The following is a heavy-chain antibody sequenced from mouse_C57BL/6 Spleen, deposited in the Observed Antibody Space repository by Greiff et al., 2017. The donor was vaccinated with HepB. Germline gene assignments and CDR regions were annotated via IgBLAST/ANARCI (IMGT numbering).Heavy chain of an antibody. CDR3: ARSNYSNYEAY. CDR1: GYTFTSYW. J-gene: IGHJ3*01. D-gene: IGHD2-5*01. V-gene: IGHV1-64*01. Sequence: QVQLQQPGAELVKPGASVKLSCKASGYTFTSYWMHWVKQRPGQGLEWIGMIHPNSGSTNYNEKLKSKATLTVDKSSSTAYMQLSSLTSEDSAVYYCARSNYSNYEAYWGQGTLVTVSA. CDR2: IHPNSGST.